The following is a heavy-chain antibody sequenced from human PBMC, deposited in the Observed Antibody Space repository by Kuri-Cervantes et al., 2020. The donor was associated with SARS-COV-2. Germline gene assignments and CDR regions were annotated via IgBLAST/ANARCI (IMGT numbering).Heavy chain of an antibody. CDR3: ARDLGGVSGPFDY. D-gene: IGHD3-16*01. CDR1: GFTVSGNY. J-gene: IGHJ4*02. CDR2: IYTGDKT. Sequence: GESLKISCAASGFTVSGNYMSWVRQAPEKGLEWLSVIYTGDKTYYADSVKGRFTISRDNSKNTVCLQMNSLRAEDTAVYYCARDLGGVSGPFDYWGQGTLVTVSS. V-gene: IGHV3-53*01.